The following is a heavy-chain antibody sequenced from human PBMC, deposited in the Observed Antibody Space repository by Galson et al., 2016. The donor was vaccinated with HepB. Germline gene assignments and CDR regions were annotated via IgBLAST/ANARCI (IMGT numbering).Heavy chain of an antibody. CDR2: IWYDGSNK. J-gene: IGHJ4*02. D-gene: IGHD3-3*01. V-gene: IGHV3-33*01. Sequence: SLRLSCAASGFTFSSYGMHWVRQAPGKGLEWVAVIWYDGSNKYYADTVTGRFTISRDNSQSTLYLQMNSLRVEDTAVYYCVRGEYGQRFLEWLAPFDYWGQGALVTVSS. CDR1: GFTFSSYG. CDR3: VRGEYGQRFLEWLAPFDY.